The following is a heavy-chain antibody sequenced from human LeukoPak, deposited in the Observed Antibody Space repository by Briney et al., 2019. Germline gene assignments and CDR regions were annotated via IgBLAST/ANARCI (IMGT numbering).Heavy chain of an antibody. J-gene: IGHJ6*02. CDR2: ISFDGSDK. CDR1: GFTFSTYA. V-gene: IGHV3-30*04. CDR3: ARVGFTTVATSDYFYYGMDV. D-gene: IGHD4-23*01. Sequence: GGSLRLSCAASGFTFSTYAMHWVRQAPGKGLEWVAVISFDGSDKYYADSVKGRFTISRDDSKNTLYLQMNSLRAEETAIYYCARVGFTTVATSDYFYYGMDVWGQGTTVTVSS.